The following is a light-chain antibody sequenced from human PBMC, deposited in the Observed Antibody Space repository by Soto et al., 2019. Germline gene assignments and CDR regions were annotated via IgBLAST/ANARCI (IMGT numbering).Light chain of an antibody. J-gene: IGKJ4*01. CDR1: QSLLYRSTNKNY. CDR3: QRYYNTPLT. CDR2: WAS. Sequence: DILMTQSPESPTVSVGERATINCKSSQSLLYRSTNKNYLAWYQQKPGQPPKLLIYWASTRESGVPDRFSGSGSGTDFTLTISNVQAEDVAVYYCQRYYNTPLTFGGGTKVEIK. V-gene: IGKV4-1*01.